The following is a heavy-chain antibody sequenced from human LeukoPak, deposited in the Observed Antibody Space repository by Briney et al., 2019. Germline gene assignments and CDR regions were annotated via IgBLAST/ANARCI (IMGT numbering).Heavy chain of an antibody. J-gene: IGHJ4*02. Sequence: SETLSLTCTVSGGSISNNNYYWAWIRQPPGKGLECIGSIYYSGSPYYNPSLKCRVTISVDTSKNQFSLRLSSVTAADTAVYYCATWRTAKTGFDYWGQGTLVTVSS. CDR3: ATWRTAKTGFDY. D-gene: IGHD1-1*01. CDR1: GGSISNNNYY. CDR2: IYYSGSP. V-gene: IGHV4-39*01.